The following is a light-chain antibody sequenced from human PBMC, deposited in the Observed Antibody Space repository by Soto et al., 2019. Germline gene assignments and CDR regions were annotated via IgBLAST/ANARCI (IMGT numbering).Light chain of an antibody. V-gene: IGLV2-14*01. CDR1: SSDVGGYNY. Sequence: SVLPQPASVYVSPGQSNTITCPGTSSDVGGYNYVSWYQQHPGKAPKLMIYDVSNRPSGVSNRFSGFKSGDTASLTISGLQAEDEADYYCSSYTSSSTLYVFGTGTKVTVL. J-gene: IGLJ1*01. CDR3: SSYTSSSTLYV. CDR2: DVS.